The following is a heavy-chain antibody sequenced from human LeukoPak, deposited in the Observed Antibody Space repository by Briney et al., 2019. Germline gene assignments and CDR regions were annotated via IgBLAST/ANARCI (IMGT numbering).Heavy chain of an antibody. J-gene: IGHJ4*02. CDR2: IKKTGSET. CDR3: AREDGYCSGGNCYSYFDS. V-gene: IGHV3-7*01. CDR1: GFTFSHFW. Sequence: GESLRLSCAASGFTFSHFWMSWVRQAPGKGLEWVAYIKKTGSETYYVDSVKGRFTITRDNTRSSLFLQMYSLRAEDTAVYFCAREDGYCSGGNCYSYFDSWGQGTLVTVSS. D-gene: IGHD2-15*01.